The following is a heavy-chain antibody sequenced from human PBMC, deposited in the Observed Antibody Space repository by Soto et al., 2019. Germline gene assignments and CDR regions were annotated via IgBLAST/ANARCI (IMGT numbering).Heavy chain of an antibody. Sequence: SETLSLTCADSGYSINSDYYWGWIRQPAGKGLEWIGSVDHSGRTYYSPSLRSRLTIFIDTSKNQFSLRLTSVTAADTAMYFCAKKGYYPSGKINLFDSWGPGTLVTVSS. CDR1: GYSINSDYY. V-gene: IGHV4-38-2*01. J-gene: IGHJ4*02. CDR3: AKKGYYPSGKINLFDS. D-gene: IGHD3-10*01. CDR2: VDHSGRT.